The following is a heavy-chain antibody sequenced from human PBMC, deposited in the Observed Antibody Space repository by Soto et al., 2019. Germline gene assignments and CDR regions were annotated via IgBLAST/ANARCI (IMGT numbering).Heavy chain of an antibody. D-gene: IGHD3-16*01. Sequence: QVQLVQSGAEVKKPGSSVKVSCKTSRDTFNKYAFNWVRQAPGQGLEWMGWIIPIFSSRNYAEKFQGRVNITADDSTSTAYRQLRSRRFEDKAVYYCARGESYLGVWVQGTTVTVSS. V-gene: IGHV1-69*01. CDR1: RDTFNKYA. J-gene: IGHJ6*02. CDR3: ARGESYLGV. CDR2: IIPIFSSR.